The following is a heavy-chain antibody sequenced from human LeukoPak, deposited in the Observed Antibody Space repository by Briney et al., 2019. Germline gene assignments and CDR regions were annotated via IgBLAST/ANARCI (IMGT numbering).Heavy chain of an antibody. CDR1: GFTFSDYY. V-gene: IGHV3-11*04. Sequence: GGSLRLSCAASGFTFSDYYMSWIRQAPGKGLEWVSYISSSGSTIYYADSVKGRFTISRDNAKNSLYLQMNSLRAEDTAVYYCAISSSWFPRDYWGQGTLVTVSS. D-gene: IGHD6-13*01. CDR2: ISSSGSTI. CDR3: AISSSWFPRDY. J-gene: IGHJ4*02.